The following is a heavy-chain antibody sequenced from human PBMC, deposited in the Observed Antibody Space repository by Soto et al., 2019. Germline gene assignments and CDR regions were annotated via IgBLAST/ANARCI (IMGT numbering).Heavy chain of an antibody. V-gene: IGHV6-1*01. Sequence: SQILSLTCVISVYSVSSNSAAWNWIIQSPSRGLEWLGRTYYRSRWYHDYAISLKSRITINADTTKNQLSLQLNSVTPEDTAVYYCARYKGDLEYLGQGTPVNVSS. J-gene: IGHJ4*02. D-gene: IGHD1-1*01. CDR1: VYSVSSNSAA. CDR2: TYYRSRWYH. CDR3: ARYKGDLEY.